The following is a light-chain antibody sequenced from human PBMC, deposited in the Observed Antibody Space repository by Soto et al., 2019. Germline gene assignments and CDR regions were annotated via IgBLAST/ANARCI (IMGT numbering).Light chain of an antibody. J-gene: IGKJ1*01. V-gene: IGKV1-5*03. Sequence: DIQVTQSPSSLSASLGDRVSFTCRASQSITSYLNWYQQQPGKAPRLLIYKASTLKSGVPSRFSGSGSGTEFTLTISSLQPDDFATYYCQHYNSYSEAFGQGTKVDIK. CDR3: QHYNSYSEA. CDR2: KAS. CDR1: QSITSY.